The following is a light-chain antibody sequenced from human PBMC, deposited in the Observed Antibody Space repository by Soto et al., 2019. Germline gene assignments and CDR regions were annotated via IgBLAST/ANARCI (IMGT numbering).Light chain of an antibody. J-gene: IGKJ5*01. CDR3: QHIHSIPIT. Sequence: AIRMTQSPSSFSASTGDRVTITCRASQGISSYLAWYQQKPGKAPKLLIYAASTLQSGVPSRFSGSGSGTHFILTISSLQPEDFATYYCQHIHSIPITFGQGTRLEIK. V-gene: IGKV1-8*01. CDR2: AAS. CDR1: QGISSY.